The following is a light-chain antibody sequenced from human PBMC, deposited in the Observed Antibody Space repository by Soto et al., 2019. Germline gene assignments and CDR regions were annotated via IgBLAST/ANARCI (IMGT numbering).Light chain of an antibody. CDR3: GTWDSSLSAVV. J-gene: IGLJ2*01. CDR2: DNN. V-gene: IGLV1-51*01. Sequence: QSVLTQPPSVSAAPGQKVTISCSGSSSNIGNNYVSWYQHLPGTAPKLLIYDNNKRPSGIPDLFSGSKSGTSATLGITGPQTGDEADYYCGTWDSSLSAVVFGGGTKLTVL. CDR1: SSNIGNNY.